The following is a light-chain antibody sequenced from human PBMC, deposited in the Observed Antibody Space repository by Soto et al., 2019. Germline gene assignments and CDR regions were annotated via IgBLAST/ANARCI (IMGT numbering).Light chain of an antibody. CDR1: SSDVGGYNY. J-gene: IGLJ2*01. Sequence: QSALTQPASVSGSPGQSITISCTGTSSDVGGYNYVSWYQQHPGKAPKLMIYEVSYRPSGVSNRFSGSKSGNTASLTISGVQAEGEADYHCSSYTSSRTLVFGGGTKLTVL. V-gene: IGLV2-14*01. CDR3: SSYTSSRTLV. CDR2: EVS.